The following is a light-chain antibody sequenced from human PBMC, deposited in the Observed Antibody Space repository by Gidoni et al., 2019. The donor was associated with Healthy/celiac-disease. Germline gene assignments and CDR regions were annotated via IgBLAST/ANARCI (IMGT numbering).Light chain of an antibody. J-gene: IGKJ1*01. Sequence: DIQMTQSPSTLSASVGDRVTITCWASQSISSCLAWYQQKPGKAPKLLIYKASSLESGVPSRFSGSGSGTEFTLTISSLQPDDFATYYCQQYNSYSLTFGQGTRVEIK. CDR1: QSISSC. CDR2: KAS. V-gene: IGKV1-5*03. CDR3: QQYNSYSLT.